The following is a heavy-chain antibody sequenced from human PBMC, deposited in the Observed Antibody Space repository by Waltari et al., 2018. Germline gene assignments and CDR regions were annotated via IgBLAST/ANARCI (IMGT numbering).Heavy chain of an antibody. J-gene: IGHJ4*02. CDR3: ARAYYDFWSGYYSDY. CDR2: IYSGGST. Sequence: EVQLVESGGGLIQPGGSLRLSCAASGFTVSSNYMSWVRQAPGKGVEWVAVIYSGGSTYSADSVKSRFTISRDNSKNTLYLQMNSLRAEDTAVYYCARAYYDFWSGYYSDYWGQGTLVTVSS. V-gene: IGHV3-53*01. D-gene: IGHD3-3*01. CDR1: GFTVSSNY.